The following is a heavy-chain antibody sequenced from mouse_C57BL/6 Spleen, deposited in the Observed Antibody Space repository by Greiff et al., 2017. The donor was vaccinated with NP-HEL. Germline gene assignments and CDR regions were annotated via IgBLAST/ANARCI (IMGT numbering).Heavy chain of an antibody. D-gene: IGHD1-1*01. CDR2: IYPRSGNT. CDR3: AREVTTAVATGAY. CDR1: GYTFTSYG. Sequence: QVQLQQSGAELARPGASVKLSCKASGYTFTSYGISWVKQRTGQGLEWIGEIYPRSGNTYYNEKFKGKATLTADKSSSTAYMELRSLTSEDSAVYFCAREVTTAVATGAYWGQGTLVTVSA. J-gene: IGHJ3*01. V-gene: IGHV1-81*01.